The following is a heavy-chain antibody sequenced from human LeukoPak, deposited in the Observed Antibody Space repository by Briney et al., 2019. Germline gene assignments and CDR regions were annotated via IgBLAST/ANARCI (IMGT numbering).Heavy chain of an antibody. Sequence: GGSLRLSRTAAGFRFSSHDMHWVRQPTGKGLEWVSGIGIAGETFYADSVEGRFTISRENAKNSFDLQMNSLRAGDAAVYYCARANLGVEDWYFDLWGRGTLVTVSS. CDR1: GFRFSSHD. J-gene: IGHJ2*01. D-gene: IGHD2-2*01. CDR3: ARANLGVEDWYFDL. V-gene: IGHV3-13*01. CDR2: IGIAGET.